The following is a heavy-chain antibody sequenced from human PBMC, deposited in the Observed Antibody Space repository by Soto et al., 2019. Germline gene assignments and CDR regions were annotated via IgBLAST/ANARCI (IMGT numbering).Heavy chain of an antibody. CDR1: GFTVSSNY. CDR3: AKDVRAYNWNDAYYFDY. J-gene: IGHJ4*02. V-gene: IGHV3-53*01. CDR2: IYSGGST. Sequence: GGSLRLSCAASGFTVSSNYMSWVRQAPGKGLEWVSVIYSGGSTYYADSVKGRFTISRDNSKNTLYLQMNSLRAEDTAVYYCAKDVRAYNWNDAYYFDYWGQGTLVTVSS. D-gene: IGHD1-1*01.